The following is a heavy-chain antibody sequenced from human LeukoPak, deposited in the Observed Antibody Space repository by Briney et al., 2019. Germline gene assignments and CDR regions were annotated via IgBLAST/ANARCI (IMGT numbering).Heavy chain of an antibody. CDR1: GFTFSNYW. CDR2: ISGSGGTT. J-gene: IGHJ3*02. Sequence: GGSLRLSCAASGFTFSNYWMHWVRQAPGKGLEWVSGISGSGGTTYYADSVKGRLTISRDNSKNTLYLQMNSLRAEDTAVYYCAKGGVLWGTGTKFAFDIWGHGTMVTVSS. V-gene: IGHV3-23*01. CDR3: AKGGVLWGTGTKFAFDI. D-gene: IGHD1-1*01.